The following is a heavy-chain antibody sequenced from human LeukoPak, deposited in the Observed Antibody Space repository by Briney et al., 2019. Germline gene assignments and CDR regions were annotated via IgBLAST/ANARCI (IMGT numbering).Heavy chain of an antibody. CDR2: ISSSSSTI. CDR3: ARADSGSYYYYYYYMDV. V-gene: IGHV3-48*01. J-gene: IGHJ6*03. D-gene: IGHD1-26*01. Sequence: GTLRLSCAASGFTVSSYSMNWVRQAPGKGLEWVSYISSSSSTIYYADSVKGRFTISRDNAKNSLYLQMNSLRAEDTAVFYCARADSGSYYYYYYYMDVWGKGTTVTVSS. CDR1: GFTVSSYS.